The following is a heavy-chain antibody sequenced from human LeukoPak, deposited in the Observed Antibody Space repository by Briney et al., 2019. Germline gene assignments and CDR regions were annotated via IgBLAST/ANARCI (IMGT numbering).Heavy chain of an antibody. CDR2: MNPNSGNT. J-gene: IGHJ5*02. CDR3: ARDRGSSSWFDKGWFDP. V-gene: IGHV1-8*03. Sequence: ASVKVSCKASGYTFTSYDINWVRQATGQGLEWMGWMNPNSGNTGYAQKFQGRVTITRNTSISTAYMELSSLRSEDTAVYYCARDRGSSSWFDKGWFDPWGQGTLVTVSS. CDR1: GYTFTSYD. D-gene: IGHD6-13*01.